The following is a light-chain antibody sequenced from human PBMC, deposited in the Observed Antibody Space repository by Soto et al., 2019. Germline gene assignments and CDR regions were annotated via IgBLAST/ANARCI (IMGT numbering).Light chain of an antibody. CDR3: AAWDDSLSGYV. CDR2: KNY. Sequence: QSVLTQPTSASGTPGQRVTISCSGSSSNIGSNYVYWYQQLPGTAPKLLIYKNYQRPSGVPDRFSGSKSGTSASLAISGLRSEDGADYYCAAWDDSLSGYVFGTGTKVTVL. CDR1: SSNIGSNY. V-gene: IGLV1-47*01. J-gene: IGLJ1*01.